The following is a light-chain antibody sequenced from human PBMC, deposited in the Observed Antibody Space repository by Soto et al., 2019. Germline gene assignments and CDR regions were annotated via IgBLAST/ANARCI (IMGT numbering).Light chain of an antibody. J-gene: IGKJ1*01. V-gene: IGKV3-20*01. Sequence: EIVLTQSPGTLSLSPGERATLSCRASQSLSDTNLAWYQQKAGQAPRLFISSASMRATGIPDRFSGSGSGTYFTLTISRLEPEDFAVDYCQQYDSSPPTFGQGTKVEIK. CDR2: SAS. CDR1: QSLSDTN. CDR3: QQYDSSPPT.